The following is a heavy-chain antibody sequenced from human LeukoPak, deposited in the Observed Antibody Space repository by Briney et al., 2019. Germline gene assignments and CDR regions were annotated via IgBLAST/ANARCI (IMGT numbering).Heavy chain of an antibody. Sequence: GESLKISCKGSGYSFTSYWIGWVRQMPGKGLEWMGIIYPGDSDTRYSPSFQGQVTISADKSISTAYLQWSSLKASDTAMYYCARVRATYYYDSSGLDYWGRGTLVTVSS. D-gene: IGHD3-22*01. J-gene: IGHJ4*02. CDR2: IYPGDSDT. V-gene: IGHV5-51*01. CDR1: GYSFTSYW. CDR3: ARVRATYYYDSSGLDY.